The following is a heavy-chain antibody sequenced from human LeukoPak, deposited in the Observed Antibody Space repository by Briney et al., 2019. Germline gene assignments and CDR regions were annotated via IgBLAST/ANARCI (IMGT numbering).Heavy chain of an antibody. V-gene: IGHV1-18*01. Sequence: ASVKVSCKASGYTFTSYGISWVRQAPGQGLEWMGWISAYNGNTNYAQKLQGRVTMTTDTSTSTAYMELSSLRSEDTAVYYCTNGITRAGFGYWGQGTLVTVSS. J-gene: IGHJ4*02. CDR2: ISAYNGNT. CDR3: TNGITRAGFGY. CDR1: GYTFTSYG. D-gene: IGHD3-3*01.